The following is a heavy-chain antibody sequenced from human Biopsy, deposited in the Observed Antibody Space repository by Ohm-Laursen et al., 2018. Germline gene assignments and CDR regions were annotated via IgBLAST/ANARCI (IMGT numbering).Heavy chain of an antibody. CDR2: VYYSGTT. Sequence: ILSLTCAVSGGSISSDWWSWIRQTPGKGLEWIGYVYYSGTTTYNPSLRSRVTISVDTSMNQISLRLQSVTAADTAIYYCTRATNSTGWPYYYFYGMDIWGQGTTVTVSS. J-gene: IGHJ6*02. D-gene: IGHD2/OR15-2a*01. V-gene: IGHV4-59*01. CDR1: GGSISSDW. CDR3: TRATNSTGWPYYYFYGMDI.